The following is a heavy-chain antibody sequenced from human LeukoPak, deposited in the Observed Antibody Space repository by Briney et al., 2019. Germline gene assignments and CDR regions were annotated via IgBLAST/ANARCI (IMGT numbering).Heavy chain of an antibody. CDR1: AFTFSVYW. CDR2: IKEDGSDK. Sequence: GGSLGLSCSASAFTFSVYWMTWVRQAPGKGLEWVATIKEDGSDKYYVDSVRGRFTISRDNAENSLYLQMNSLTAEDTALYYCVRDGIRDIPGIITIRYDYWGQGTLVTVSS. D-gene: IGHD3-10*01. CDR3: VRDGIRDIPGIITIRYDY. V-gene: IGHV3-7*05. J-gene: IGHJ4*02.